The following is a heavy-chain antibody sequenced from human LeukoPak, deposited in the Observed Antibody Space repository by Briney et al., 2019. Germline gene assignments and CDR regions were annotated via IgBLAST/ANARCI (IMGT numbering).Heavy chain of an antibody. CDR3: ARLYYDSSGYYPTSLVDAFDI. Sequence: ASVKVSCKASGYTFTGYYMHWVRQAPGQGLEWMGWINPNSGGTNYAQKFQGRVTMTRDTSISTAYMELSRLRSDDTAVYYCARLYYDSSGYYPTSLVDAFDIWGQGTMVTVSS. J-gene: IGHJ3*02. CDR2: INPNSGGT. CDR1: GYTFTGYY. D-gene: IGHD3-22*01. V-gene: IGHV1-2*02.